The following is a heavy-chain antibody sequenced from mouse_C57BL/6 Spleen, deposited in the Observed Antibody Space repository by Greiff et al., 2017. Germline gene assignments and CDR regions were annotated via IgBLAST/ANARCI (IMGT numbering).Heavy chain of an antibody. Sequence: VQLQQSGPELVKPGASVKLSCKASGYTFTSYDINWVKQRPGQGLEWLGRIYPGGGSTKYNEKFKGKATLTVDSSSSTAYMELNRLTSAASAVYFCGREKTAPDYWGQGTTLTVSS. J-gene: IGHJ2*01. V-gene: IGHV1-85*01. CDR1: GYTFTSYD. CDR3: GREKTAPDY. D-gene: IGHD3-2*01. CDR2: IYPGGGST.